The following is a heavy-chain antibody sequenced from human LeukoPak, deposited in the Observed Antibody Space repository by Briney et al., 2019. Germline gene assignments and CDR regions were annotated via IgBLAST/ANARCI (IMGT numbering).Heavy chain of an antibody. CDR3: ARVSGVYYYDYGMDV. CDR1: GFTFSSHL. Sequence: PGGSLRLSCAASGFTFSSHLMSWVRQAPGKGLEWVANIKKDGSEKYYVDSVKGRFTISRDNAKNSLYLQINSLRAEDTAVYYCARVSGVYYYDYGMDVWGQGTTVTVSS. V-gene: IGHV3-7*01. J-gene: IGHJ6*02. CDR2: IKKDGSEK. D-gene: IGHD6-25*01.